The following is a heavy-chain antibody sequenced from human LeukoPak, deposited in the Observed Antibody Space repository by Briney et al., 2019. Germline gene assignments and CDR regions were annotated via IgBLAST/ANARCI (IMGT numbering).Heavy chain of an antibody. CDR2: VYYSGST. CDR1: GGSISSSGFY. D-gene: IGHD3-16*01. J-gene: IGHJ4*02. Sequence: PSETLSLTCTVSGGSISSSGFYWGWIRQPPGKGLEWIGSVYYSGSTYYSPSLKSRATISVDTSKNQFSLKLSSVTAADTAVYYCARLPGTNWMGEYYFDYWGQGTLVTVSS. V-gene: IGHV4-39*01. CDR3: ARLPGTNWMGEYYFDY.